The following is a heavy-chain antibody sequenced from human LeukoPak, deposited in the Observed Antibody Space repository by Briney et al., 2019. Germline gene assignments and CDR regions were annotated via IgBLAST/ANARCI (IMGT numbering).Heavy chain of an antibody. V-gene: IGHV3-23*01. Sequence: GGSLRLSCAASGFTYSRYAMSWVRQAPGKGLEWVPSISDNGAGTFYADSVKGRFTISRDNSDKTLYLQMNSLRAEDTAVYYCAKRSLSGTWYFDLWGRGTLVIVSS. CDR3: AKRSLSGTWYFDL. D-gene: IGHD3-3*01. CDR1: GFTYSRYA. J-gene: IGHJ2*01. CDR2: ISDNGAGT.